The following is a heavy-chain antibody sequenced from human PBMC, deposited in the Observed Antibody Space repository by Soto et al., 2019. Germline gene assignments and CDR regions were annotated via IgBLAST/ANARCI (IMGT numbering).Heavy chain of an antibody. Sequence: SVKVSCKASGGTFSSYAISWVRQAPGQGLEWMGGIIPIFGTANYAQKFQGRVTITADESTSTAHMELSSLRSEDTAVYYCARDRHIVVVTAKGDYYYGMDVWGQGTTVTVSS. CDR3: ARDRHIVVVTAKGDYYYGMDV. CDR1: GGTFSSYA. J-gene: IGHJ6*02. D-gene: IGHD2-21*02. CDR2: IIPIFGTA. V-gene: IGHV1-69*13.